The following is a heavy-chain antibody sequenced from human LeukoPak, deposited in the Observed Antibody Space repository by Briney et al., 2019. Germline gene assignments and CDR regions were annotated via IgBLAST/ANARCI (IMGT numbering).Heavy chain of an antibody. CDR1: GYTFTNYG. J-gene: IGHJ4*02. CDR2: ISGYNGNT. D-gene: IGHD3-22*01. V-gene: IGHV1-18*01. CDR3: ARGESGGYSCLDY. Sequence: ASVKVSCKASGYTFTNYGLTWVRQAPGQGLEWMGWISGYNGNTDYAQKFQGRVTLTTDTSTSTAYMELRSLRSDDTAVYYCARGESGGYSCLDYWGQGTLVTVSS.